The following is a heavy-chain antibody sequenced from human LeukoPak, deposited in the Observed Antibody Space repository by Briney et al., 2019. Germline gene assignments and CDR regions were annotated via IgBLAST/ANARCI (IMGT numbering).Heavy chain of an antibody. CDR2: INHSGST. V-gene: IGHV4-61*01. CDR3: AEEMGDFDY. Sequence: SETLSLTCSVSGDSVSSGNYHWSWIRQAPGKGLEWIGEINHSGSTNYNPSLKSRVTISVDTSKNQFSLKLSSVTAADTAVYYCAEEMGDFDYWGQGTLVTVSS. J-gene: IGHJ4*02. CDR1: GDSVSSGNYH. D-gene: IGHD3-16*01.